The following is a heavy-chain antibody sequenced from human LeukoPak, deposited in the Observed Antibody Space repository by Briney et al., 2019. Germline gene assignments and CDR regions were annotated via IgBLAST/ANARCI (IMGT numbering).Heavy chain of an antibody. V-gene: IGHV5-51*01. J-gene: IGHJ4*02. CDR2: ISPGDSKT. CDR1: GYSFTSYW. CDR3: ARLRGSGYDRFDY. D-gene: IGHD5-12*01. Sequence: AESLKVSCPCSGYSFTSYWIGWVRQMPGKGLEWMGIISPGDSKTIYSPSFQGQVTISADKSISTAYLQWSSLKASGTAMYYCARLRGSGYDRFDYWGQGTLVTVSS.